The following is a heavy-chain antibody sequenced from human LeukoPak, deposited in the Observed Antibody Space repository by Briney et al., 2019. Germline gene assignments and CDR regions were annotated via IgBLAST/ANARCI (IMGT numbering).Heavy chain of an antibody. V-gene: IGHV4-4*07. J-gene: IGHJ3*02. Sequence: PSETLSLTCTVSGGSISSYYWSWIRQPAGKGLEWIGRIYTSGSTNYNPSLKSRVTMSVDTSKNQFSLKLSSVTAADTAVYYCARDTGHVVVISAFDIWGQGTMVTVSS. D-gene: IGHD3-22*01. CDR3: ARDTGHVVVISAFDI. CDR2: IYTSGST. CDR1: GGSISSYY.